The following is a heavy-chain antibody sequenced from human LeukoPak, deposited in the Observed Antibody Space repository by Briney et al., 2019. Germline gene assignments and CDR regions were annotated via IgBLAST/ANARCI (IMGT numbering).Heavy chain of an antibody. CDR3: ASSRDTATNLPDY. J-gene: IGHJ4*02. CDR1: GFTFSDYY. Sequence: GGSLRLSCAASGFTFSDYYMSWIRQAPGKGLEWVSYISSSGSTIYYADSVKGRFTISRDSAKNSLYLQMNSLRAEDTAVYYCASSRDTATNLPDYWGQGTLVTVSS. CDR2: ISSSGSTI. V-gene: IGHV3-11*04. D-gene: IGHD5-18*01.